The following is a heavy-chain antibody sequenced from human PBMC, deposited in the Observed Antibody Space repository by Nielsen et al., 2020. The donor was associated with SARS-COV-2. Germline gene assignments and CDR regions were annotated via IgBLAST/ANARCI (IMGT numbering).Heavy chain of an antibody. CDR2: IYSGGSST. CDR3: ARGSGMDV. Sequence: GGSLRLSCAASGFTFSSYAMSWVRQAPGKGLEWVSVIYSGGSSTYYADSVKGRFTISRDNSKNTLYLQMNSLRAEDTAVYYCARGSGMDVWGQGTTVTVSS. CDR1: GFTFSSYA. V-gene: IGHV3-23*03. J-gene: IGHJ6*02.